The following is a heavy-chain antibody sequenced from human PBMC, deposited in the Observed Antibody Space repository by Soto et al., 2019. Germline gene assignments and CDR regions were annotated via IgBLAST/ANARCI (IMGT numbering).Heavy chain of an antibody. J-gene: IGHJ4*02. V-gene: IGHV1-3*01. CDR1: GYTFTGFS. CDR3: ARAYGGGHGDY. Sequence: AASVKVSCKASGYTFTGFSLHWVRQAPGQRLEWMGWINAGSGNTKYSQKFQGRVTMTRNTSISTAYMELSSLRSEDTAVYYCARAYGGGHGDYWGQGTMVTAPQ. D-gene: IGHD4-17*01. CDR2: INAGSGNT.